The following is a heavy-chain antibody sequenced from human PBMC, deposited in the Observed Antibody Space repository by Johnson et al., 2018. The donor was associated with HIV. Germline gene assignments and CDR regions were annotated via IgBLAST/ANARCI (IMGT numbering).Heavy chain of an antibody. CDR2: INWNGGRT. CDR1: GFTFGDYV. J-gene: IGHJ3*02. D-gene: IGHD3-22*01. V-gene: IGHV3-20*04. Sequence: VQLVESGGGVVRPGGSLRLSCAASGFTFGDYVMSWVRQAPGKGLEWVSGINWNGGRTGYADSLKGRFTIARDNAKNSLYLQMTSLRAEDTALYYCARSVGYYDSSAYYYVDAFDIWGQGTMVTVSS. CDR3: ARSVGYYDSSAYYYVDAFDI.